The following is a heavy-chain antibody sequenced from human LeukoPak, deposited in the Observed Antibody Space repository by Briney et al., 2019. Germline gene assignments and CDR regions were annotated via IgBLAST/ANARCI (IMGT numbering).Heavy chain of an antibody. CDR2: IYYSGST. D-gene: IGHD3-9*01. J-gene: IGHJ5*02. CDR1: GGSISSYY. Sequence: SETLSLTCTASGGSISSYYWSWIRQPPGKGLEWIGYIYYSGSTNYNPSLKSRVTISVDTSKNQFSLKLSSVTAADTAVYYCARHPYYDILTGYPNWFDPWGQGTLVTVSS. CDR3: ARHPYYDILTGYPNWFDP. V-gene: IGHV4-59*08.